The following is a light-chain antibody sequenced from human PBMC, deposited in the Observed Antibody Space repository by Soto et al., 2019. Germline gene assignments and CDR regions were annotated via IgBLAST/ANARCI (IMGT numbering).Light chain of an antibody. CDR3: QQYNNWPYT. CDR2: AAS. V-gene: IGKV3-15*01. J-gene: IGKJ2*01. CDR1: QSVSRN. Sequence: EIVMTQSPATLSVSPGERATLSCRASQSVSRNLAWYQQKPGQAPRLLIYAASTRATGIPARFSGSGSGTEYTLTISSLQSDDFAAYYCQQYNNWPYTFGQGTKLEIK.